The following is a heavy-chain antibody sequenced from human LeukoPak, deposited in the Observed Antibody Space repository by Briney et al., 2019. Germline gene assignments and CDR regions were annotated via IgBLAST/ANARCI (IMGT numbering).Heavy chain of an antibody. V-gene: IGHV1-18*04. CDR3: ARDLPYSSGWYGLVGWDY. CDR2: ISAYNGNT. CDR1: GYTFTSYG. Sequence: ASVKVSCKASGYTFTSYGISWVRQAPGQGLEWMGWISAYNGNTNYAQKLQGRVTMTTDTSTSTAYMELRSQRSDDTAIYYCARDLPYSSGWYGLVGWDYWGQGTLVTVSS. J-gene: IGHJ4*02. D-gene: IGHD6-19*01.